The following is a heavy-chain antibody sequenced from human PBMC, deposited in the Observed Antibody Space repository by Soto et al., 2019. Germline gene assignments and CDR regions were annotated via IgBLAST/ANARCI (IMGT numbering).Heavy chain of an antibody. V-gene: IGHV4-31*03. CDR1: GGSISSGGYY. D-gene: IGHD3-9*01. Sequence: PSETLSLTCTVSGGSISSGGYYWSWIRQHPAKGLEWIGYIYYSGSTYYNPSLKSRVTISVDTSKNQFSLKLSSVTAADTAVYYCARHSVLRYFDWSRDDAFDIWGQGTMVTVSS. J-gene: IGHJ3*02. CDR2: IYYSGST. CDR3: ARHSVLRYFDWSRDDAFDI.